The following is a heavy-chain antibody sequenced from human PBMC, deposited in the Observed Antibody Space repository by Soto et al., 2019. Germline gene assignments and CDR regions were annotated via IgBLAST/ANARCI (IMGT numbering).Heavy chain of an antibody. V-gene: IGHV3-23*01. CDR3: AKSLPGTPPFTRLDV. J-gene: IGHJ6*02. Sequence: RWSLRLSCAASGFTFSSYAMSWVRQAPGKGLEWVSAISGSGGSTYYADSVKGRFTISRDNSKNTLYLQMNSLRAEDTAVYYCAKSLPGTPPFTRLDVWGQGTTVTVSS. D-gene: IGHD3-3*01. CDR2: ISGSGGST. CDR1: GFTFSSYA.